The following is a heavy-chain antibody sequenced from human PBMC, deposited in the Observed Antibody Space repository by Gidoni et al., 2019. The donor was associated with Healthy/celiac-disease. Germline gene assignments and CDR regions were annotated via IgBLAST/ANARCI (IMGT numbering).Heavy chain of an antibody. D-gene: IGHD3-16*02. Sequence: QLQLQESGPGLVKPSETLSLTCTVSGGSISSSSYYWGWIRQPPGKGLEWIGSIYYSGSTYYNPSLKSRVTISVDTSKNQFSLKLSSVTAADTAVYYCARVGRRDDYVWGSYRSSKAGWFDPWGQGTLVTVSS. V-gene: IGHV4-39*07. CDR1: GGSISSSSYY. CDR2: IYYSGST. CDR3: ARVGRRDDYVWGSYRSSKAGWFDP. J-gene: IGHJ5*02.